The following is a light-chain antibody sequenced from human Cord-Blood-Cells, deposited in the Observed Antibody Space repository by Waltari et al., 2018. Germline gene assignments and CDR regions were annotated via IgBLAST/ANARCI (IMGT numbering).Light chain of an antibody. Sequence: QSALTQPASVSGPLGQSITISCTGTSSDVGGYNYVSCYQQHPGKAPKLMIYEVSNRPSGVSNRFSGSKSGNTASLTISGLQAEDEADYYCSSYTSSSTLVVFGGGTKLTVL. CDR1: SSDVGGYNY. V-gene: IGLV2-14*01. J-gene: IGLJ2*01. CDR2: EVS. CDR3: SSYTSSSTLVV.